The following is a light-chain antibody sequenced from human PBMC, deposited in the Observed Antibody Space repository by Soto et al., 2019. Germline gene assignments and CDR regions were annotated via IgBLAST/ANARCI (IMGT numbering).Light chain of an antibody. CDR2: EVN. CDR1: SSDVGGYNY. Sequence: LAQPPSASGSPGQSVTISCTGTSSDVGGYNYVSWYQHHPGNAPKLMIYEVNKRTSGVPDRFSGSKSGNTASLTVSGLQAEDEADYYCSSYAGSNTPYVFGTGTKVTVL. J-gene: IGLJ1*01. V-gene: IGLV2-8*01. CDR3: SSYAGSNTPYV.